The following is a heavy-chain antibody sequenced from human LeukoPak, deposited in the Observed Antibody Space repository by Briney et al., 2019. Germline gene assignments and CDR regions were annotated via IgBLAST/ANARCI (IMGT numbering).Heavy chain of an antibody. CDR2: IYHSGST. CDR3: ARQCERGIESGYWFFDH. CDR1: GYTISSGYY. V-gene: IGHV4-38-2*01. J-gene: IGHJ2*01. D-gene: IGHD7-27*01. Sequence: SETLSLTCAVSGYTISSGYYWGWLRQPPGKGLEWIGSIYHSGSTYYNPSLKSRVTISVDKSKNQFSLKLSSVTAADPAVYYCARQCERGIESGYWFFDHWGRGTLVTVSS.